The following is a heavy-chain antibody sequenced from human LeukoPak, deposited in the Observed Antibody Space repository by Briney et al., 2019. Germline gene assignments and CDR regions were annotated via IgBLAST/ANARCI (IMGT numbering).Heavy chain of an antibody. CDR2: INPNSGGT. CDR3: ARAKYDFWSGYYLTRYYYYYMDV. J-gene: IGHJ6*03. CDR1: GYTFTGYY. V-gene: IGHV1-2*02. D-gene: IGHD3-3*01. Sequence: ASVKVSCKASGYTFTGYYMHWVRQAPGQGLEWMGWINPNSGGTNYAQKFQGRVTMTRDTSISTAYMELSSLRSEDTAVYYCARAKYDFWSGYYLTRYYYYYMDVWGKGTTVTVSS.